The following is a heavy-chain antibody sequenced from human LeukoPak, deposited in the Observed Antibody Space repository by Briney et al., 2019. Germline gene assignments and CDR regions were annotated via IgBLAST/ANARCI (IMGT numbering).Heavy chain of an antibody. Sequence: RSLRLSCTASGFTFGDYAMSWVRQAPGKGLEWVGFIRSKAYGGTTEYAASVKGRFTISRDDSKSIAYLQMNSLKTEDTAVYYCTRVITWFVELSLFDYWGQGTLVTVSS. D-gene: IGHD3-10*01. CDR3: TRVITWFVELSLFDY. J-gene: IGHJ4*02. CDR2: IRSKAYGGTT. CDR1: GFTFGDYA. V-gene: IGHV3-49*04.